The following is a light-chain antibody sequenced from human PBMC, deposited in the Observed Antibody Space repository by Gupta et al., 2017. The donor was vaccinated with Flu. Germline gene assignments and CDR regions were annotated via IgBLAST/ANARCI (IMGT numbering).Light chain of an antibody. CDR1: LSVSTY. CDR2: AAS. V-gene: IGKV1-39*01. CDR3: QQSDSTPMT. Sequence: PSSLSASVGDRVTITCRASLSVSTYLNWYQQNAGKAPKLLMYAASRLHSALPSRFSGSGSGTDFTLTISRLQPEAFATYYCQQSDSTPMTFGQGTKVEIK. J-gene: IGKJ1*01.